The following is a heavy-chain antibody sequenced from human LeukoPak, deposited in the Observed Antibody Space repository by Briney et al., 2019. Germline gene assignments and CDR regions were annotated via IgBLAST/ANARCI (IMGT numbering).Heavy chain of an antibody. D-gene: IGHD2-8*02. CDR1: GYTFTGYY. J-gene: IGHJ4*02. CDR2: IDPNSGGT. Sequence: ASVTVSCKASGYTFTGYYIHWVRQAPGRGLEWMGWIDPNSGGTNYAQKFQGRVTLTRDTSISTVYMELSRLRFDDTAVYYCARLVSYWGQGTLVTVSS. CDR3: ARLVSY. V-gene: IGHV1-2*02.